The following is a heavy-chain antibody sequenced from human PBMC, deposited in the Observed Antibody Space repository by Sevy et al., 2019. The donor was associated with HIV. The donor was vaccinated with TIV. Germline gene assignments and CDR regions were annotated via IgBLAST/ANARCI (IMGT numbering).Heavy chain of an antibody. J-gene: IGHJ6*02. V-gene: IGHV1-69*13. CDR2: IIPIFGTA. D-gene: IGHD4-4*01. Sequence: ASVKVSCKASGGTFSSYAISWVRQAPGQGLEWMGGIIPIFGTANYAQKFQGRVTITADESTSTAYMELSSLRSEDTVVYYCARDQPTTVTRAYYYYGMDVWGQGTTVTVSS. CDR3: ARDQPTTVTRAYYYYGMDV. CDR1: GGTFSSYA.